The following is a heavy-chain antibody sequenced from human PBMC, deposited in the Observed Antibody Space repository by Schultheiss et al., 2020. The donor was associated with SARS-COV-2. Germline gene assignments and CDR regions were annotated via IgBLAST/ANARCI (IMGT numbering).Heavy chain of an antibody. J-gene: IGHJ6*02. CDR1: GFTFSSYE. D-gene: IGHD4-17*01. CDR2: ISGDGRSA. V-gene: IGHV3-74*01. Sequence: GGSLRLSCAASGFTFSSYEMNWVRQAPGKGLVWVSRISGDGRSASYVDSVKGRFTISRDNAKNTLYMEMNSLRVEDTAVYYCARDPDTEGLDVWGQGTTVTVSS. CDR3: ARDPDTEGLDV.